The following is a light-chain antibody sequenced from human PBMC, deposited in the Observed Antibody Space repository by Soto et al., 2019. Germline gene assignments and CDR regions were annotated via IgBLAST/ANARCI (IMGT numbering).Light chain of an antibody. CDR1: QSVSSY. J-gene: IGKJ2*01. V-gene: IGKV3-11*01. Sequence: EIVLTQSPATLSLSPGERATLSCRASQSVSSYLAWYQQKPGHAPRLLIYDASNRATGIPARFSGSGSGTDFTLTISSLEPEDFEVYYCQQRSNWPVTFGQGTKLEIK. CDR3: QQRSNWPVT. CDR2: DAS.